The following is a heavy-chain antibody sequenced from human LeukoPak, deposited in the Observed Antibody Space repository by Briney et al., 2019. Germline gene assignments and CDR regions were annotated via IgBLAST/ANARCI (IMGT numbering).Heavy chain of an antibody. V-gene: IGHV3-7*01. CDR2: IKQDGSEK. CDR1: GFTFSSYW. J-gene: IGHJ4*02. CDR3: ARGSYDFWSGYFGY. Sequence: QPGGSLRLXCAASGFTFSSYWMSWVRQAPGKGLEWVANIKQDGSEKYYVDSVKGRFTISRDNAKNSLYLQMNSLRAEDTAVYYCARGSYDFWSGYFGYWGQGTLVTVSS. D-gene: IGHD3-3*01.